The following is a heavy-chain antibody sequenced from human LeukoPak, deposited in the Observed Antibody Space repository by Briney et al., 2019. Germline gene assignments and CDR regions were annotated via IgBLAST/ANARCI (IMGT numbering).Heavy chain of an antibody. CDR2: ISSSSSYI. V-gene: IGHV3-21*01. Sequence: GGSLRLSCAASGFTFSSYSMNWVRQAPGKGLEWVSSISSSSSYIYYADSVKGRFTISRDNAKNSLYLQMNSLRDEDTAVYYCAREGGRGWLQRAGFDYWGQGTLVTVSS. CDR3: AREGGRGWLQRAGFDY. CDR1: GFTFSSYS. D-gene: IGHD5-24*01. J-gene: IGHJ4*02.